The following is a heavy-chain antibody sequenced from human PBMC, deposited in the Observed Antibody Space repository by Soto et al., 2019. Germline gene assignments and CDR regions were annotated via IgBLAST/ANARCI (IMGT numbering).Heavy chain of an antibody. Sequence: ASVKVSCKASGYTFTSYDINWVRQATGQGLEWMGWMNPNSGNTGYAQKFQGRVTMTRNTSISTAYMELSSLRSEDTAVYYCARAQKRTWIQLWSLGYWGQGTLVTVSS. V-gene: IGHV1-8*01. CDR3: ARAQKRTWIQLWSLGY. J-gene: IGHJ4*02. CDR2: MNPNSGNT. CDR1: GYTFTSYD. D-gene: IGHD5-18*01.